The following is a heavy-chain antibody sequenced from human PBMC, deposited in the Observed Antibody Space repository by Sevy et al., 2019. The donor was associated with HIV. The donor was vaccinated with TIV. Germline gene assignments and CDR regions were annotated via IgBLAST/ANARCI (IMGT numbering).Heavy chain of an antibody. D-gene: IGHD1-26*01. Sequence: GGSLRLSCAASGFTFSSYGMHWVRQAPGKGLEWVAVISYDGSNKYYAHSVKGRFTISRDNSKNTLYLQMNSLRAEDTAVYYCAKSGGSLVGATDYWGQGTLVTVSS. CDR1: GFTFSSYG. V-gene: IGHV3-30*18. J-gene: IGHJ4*02. CDR3: AKSGGSLVGATDY. CDR2: ISYDGSNK.